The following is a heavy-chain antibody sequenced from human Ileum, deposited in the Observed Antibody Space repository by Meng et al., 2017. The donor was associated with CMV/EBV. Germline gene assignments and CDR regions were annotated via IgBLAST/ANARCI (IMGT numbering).Heavy chain of an antibody. Sequence: GGSLRLSCAASGFTFSNYAIHWVRQAPGKGLEGVALVSYDGGRKYYADSVKGRFTISRDNSRNTLYLQMNSLRAEDTAVYYCAGGGDQLPSRDNWFDPWGQGTLVTVSS. J-gene: IGHJ5*02. CDR2: VSYDGGRK. CDR1: GFTFSNYA. D-gene: IGHD1-1*01. CDR3: AGGGDQLPSRDNWFDP. V-gene: IGHV3-30-3*01.